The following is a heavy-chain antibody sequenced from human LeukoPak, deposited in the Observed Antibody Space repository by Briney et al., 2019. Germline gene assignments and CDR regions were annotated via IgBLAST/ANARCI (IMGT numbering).Heavy chain of an antibody. V-gene: IGHV4-59*08. Sequence: SETLSLTCTLSGGSISSYHWSWFRQPPGRGLEWIGYIYYSGSTNYNPPLKSRVTISVDTSKNQFSLKLSSVTAADTAVYYCARHALLTAAGTGTFDIWGQGTMVTVSS. J-gene: IGHJ3*02. D-gene: IGHD6-13*01. CDR2: IYYSGST. CDR1: GGSISSYH. CDR3: ARHALLTAAGTGTFDI.